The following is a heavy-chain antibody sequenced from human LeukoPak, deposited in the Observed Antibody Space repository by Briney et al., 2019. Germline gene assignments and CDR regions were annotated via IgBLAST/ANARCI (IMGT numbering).Heavy chain of an antibody. CDR1: GFIFDDYA. Sequence: GGPLRLSCAASGFIFDDYAMHWVRQAPGKGLEWVSGISWNSGNIAYADSVRGRFTISRDNAKNSLYLQMNSLRAEDTAVYYYARGSIYYESSGQVPFDYWGQGTLVTVSS. V-gene: IGHV3-9*01. J-gene: IGHJ4*02. D-gene: IGHD3-22*01. CDR3: ARGSIYYESSGQVPFDY. CDR2: ISWNSGNI.